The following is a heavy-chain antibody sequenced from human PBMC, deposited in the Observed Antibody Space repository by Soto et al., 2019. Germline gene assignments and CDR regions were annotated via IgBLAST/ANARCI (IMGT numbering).Heavy chain of an antibody. CDR1: GYSFTSYW. D-gene: IGHD2-2*01. Sequence: GESLKISCKGSGYSFTSYWIGWVRQMPGKGLEWMGTIYPGDSDTRYSPSFQGQVTISADKSISTAYLQWSSLKASDTAMYYCARADIVVVPAAIYGYGMDVWGQGTTVTVSS. CDR3: ARADIVVVPAAIYGYGMDV. CDR2: IYPGDSDT. V-gene: IGHV5-51*01. J-gene: IGHJ6*02.